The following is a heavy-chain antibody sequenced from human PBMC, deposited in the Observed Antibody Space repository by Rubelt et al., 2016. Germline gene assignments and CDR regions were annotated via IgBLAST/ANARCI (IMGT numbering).Heavy chain of an antibody. V-gene: IGHV4-4*07. CDR2: AFSNGNT. J-gene: IGHJ6*02. CDR1: GASMSDFR. Sequence: QVQLQESGPGLVKPSETLSLTCTVFGASMSDFRVSWIRQSAAKGLEWIGRAFSNGNTMYNPSLESRVTVSVDTSKKQFSLTLTSVTGADTAIYSCARDSGGGYYYYYNGMDVWGQGTTVTVSS. D-gene: IGHD2-15*01. CDR3: ARDSGGGYYYYYNGMDV.